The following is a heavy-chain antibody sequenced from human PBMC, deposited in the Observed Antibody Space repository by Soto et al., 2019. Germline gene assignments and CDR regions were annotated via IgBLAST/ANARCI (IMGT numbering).Heavy chain of an antibody. CDR3: AAYSHKGY. D-gene: IGHD3-16*01. J-gene: IGHJ4*02. CDR2: IYSGGST. CDR1: GFTVSNNY. Sequence: EEQLVESGGDLVQPGGSLRLSCAASGFTVSNNYMSWVRQAPGKGLEWVSLIYSGGSTYYADSVKGRFTISTDSSKNTVSLQMNSLRAADTAMYYCAAYSHKGYWGQGTLVTVSS. V-gene: IGHV3-66*01.